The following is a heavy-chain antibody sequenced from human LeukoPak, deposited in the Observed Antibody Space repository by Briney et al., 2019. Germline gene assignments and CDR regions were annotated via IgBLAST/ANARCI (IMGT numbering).Heavy chain of an antibody. CDR3: ARRVGVALDY. Sequence: SETLSLTCTVSGYSISSGYYWGWIRQPPGKGLEWIGSIYHSGSTYYNPSLKSRVTISVDTSKNQFSLKLSSVTAADTAVYYCARRVGVALDYWGQGTLVT. J-gene: IGHJ4*02. D-gene: IGHD2-21*01. CDR1: GYSISSGYY. V-gene: IGHV4-38-2*02. CDR2: IYHSGST.